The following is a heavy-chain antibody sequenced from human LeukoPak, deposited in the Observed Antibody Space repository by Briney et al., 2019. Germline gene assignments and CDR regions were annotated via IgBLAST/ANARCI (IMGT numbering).Heavy chain of an antibody. CDR1: GGSFSGYY. CDR2: INHSGST. D-gene: IGHD3-10*01. CDR3: ARGSRITMVQGVITRKYYFDY. Sequence: SETLSLTCAVYGGSFSGYYWSWIRQPPGKGLEWIGGINHSGSTNYNPSLKSRVTISVGTSKNQFSLKLSSVTAADTAVYYCARGSRITMVQGVITRKYYFDYWGQGTLVTVSS. V-gene: IGHV4-34*01. J-gene: IGHJ4*02.